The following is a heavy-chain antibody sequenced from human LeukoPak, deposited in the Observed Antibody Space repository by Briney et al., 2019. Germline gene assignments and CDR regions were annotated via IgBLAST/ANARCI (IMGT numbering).Heavy chain of an antibody. D-gene: IGHD1-26*01. V-gene: IGHV3-74*01. CDR1: GFTFSNNW. Sequence: PGGSLRLSCAASGFTFSNNWMHWVRQVPGKGLVWVSRISPDGSSTSYVDSVKGRFTISRDNAKNTLYLQMNSLRAEDTAVYYCARPSGWEYGFDPWGQGTRVTVSS. CDR2: ISPDGSST. CDR3: ARPSGWEYGFDP. J-gene: IGHJ5*02.